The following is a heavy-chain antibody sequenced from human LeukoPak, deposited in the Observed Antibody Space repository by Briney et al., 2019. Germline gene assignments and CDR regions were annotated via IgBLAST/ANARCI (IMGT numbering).Heavy chain of an antibody. D-gene: IGHD2-21*02. CDR3: ARDSLYCGGDCYSPTDAFDI. Sequence: KSSETLSLTCAVYGGSFSGYYWSWIRQPPGKGLEWIGEINHSGSTNYNPSLKSRVTISVDTSKNQFSLKLSSVTAADTAVYYCARDSLYCGGDCYSPTDAFDIWGQGTMVTVSS. CDR2: INHSGST. J-gene: IGHJ3*02. CDR1: GGSFSGYY. V-gene: IGHV4-34*01.